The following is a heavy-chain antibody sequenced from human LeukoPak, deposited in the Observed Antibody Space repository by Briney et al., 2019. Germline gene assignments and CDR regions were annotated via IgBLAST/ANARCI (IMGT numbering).Heavy chain of an antibody. CDR2: IYYTGST. D-gene: IGHD3-22*01. V-gene: IGHV4-28*03. CDR1: GYSISSSDW. Sequence: SETLSLTCTVSGYSISSSDWWAWIRQSPGKGLEWIGYIYYTGSTYYNPSLKSRATMSVDTSKNQFSLKLSSVTAADTAVYYCARGGRYYYDSSGYYYPYWGQGTLVTVSS. CDR3: ARGGRYYYDSSGYYYPY. J-gene: IGHJ4*02.